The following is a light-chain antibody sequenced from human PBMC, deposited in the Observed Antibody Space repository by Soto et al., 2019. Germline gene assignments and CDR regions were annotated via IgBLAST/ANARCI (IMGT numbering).Light chain of an antibody. V-gene: IGLV2-23*01. Sequence: QSALTQPASVSGSPGQSITISCTGANSDVGNYNLVSWYQQHPDRAPKLIIYEGSKRPSGVSDRFSGSKSGNTVSLTISGLQAEDEADYYCFSYANCRTWGYVFGTGTKLTVL. J-gene: IGLJ1*01. CDR1: NSDVGNYNL. CDR3: FSYANCRTWGYV. CDR2: EGS.